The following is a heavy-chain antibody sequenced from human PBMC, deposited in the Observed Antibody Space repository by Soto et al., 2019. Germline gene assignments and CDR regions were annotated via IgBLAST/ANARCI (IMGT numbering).Heavy chain of an antibody. V-gene: IGHV5-51*01. D-gene: IGHD6-19*01. CDR1: GYSFTNYW. J-gene: IGHJ5*02. CDR2: IYPDDSDT. Sequence: PGESLKISCKASGYSFTNYWIGWVRQMPGKGLEWMGIIYPDDSDTRYSPSFQGQVTISVDKSISAAYLQWSSLKASDTAMYYCAREIAVAGTWGWFDHWGQGTLVTVSS. CDR3: AREIAVAGTWGWFDH.